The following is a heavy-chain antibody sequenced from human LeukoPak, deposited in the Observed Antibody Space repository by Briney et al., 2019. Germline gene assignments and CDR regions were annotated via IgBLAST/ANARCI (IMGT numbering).Heavy chain of an antibody. V-gene: IGHV3-15*01. CDR3: TVSRGYSYGLDY. Sequence: GGSLRLSCAASGFTFSNAWMSWVRQAPGKGLEWVGRIKSKTDGGTTDYAAPVKGRFTISRDDSKNTLYLQMNSLKTEDTAVYYCTVSRGYSYGLDYWGQGTLVTVSS. CDR2: IKSKTDGGTT. J-gene: IGHJ4*02. CDR1: GFTFSNAW. D-gene: IGHD5-18*01.